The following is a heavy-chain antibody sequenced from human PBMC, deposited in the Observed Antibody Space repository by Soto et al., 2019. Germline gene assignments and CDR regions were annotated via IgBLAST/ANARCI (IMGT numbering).Heavy chain of an antibody. CDR1: GFTVSSNY. D-gene: IGHD2-15*01. CDR2: IYSGGST. J-gene: IGHJ5*02. CDR3: ARDLEYCSGGSCYSFWFDP. Sequence: GGSLRLSCAASGFTVSSNYMSWVRQAPGKGLEWVSVIYSGGSTYYADSVKGRFTISRDNSKNTLYLQMNSLRAEDTAVYYCARDLEYCSGGSCYSFWFDPWGQGTLVTVSS. V-gene: IGHV3-53*01.